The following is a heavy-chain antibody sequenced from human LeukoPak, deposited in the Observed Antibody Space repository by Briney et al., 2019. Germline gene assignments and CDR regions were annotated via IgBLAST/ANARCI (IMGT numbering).Heavy chain of an antibody. CDR1: GFTLNSYS. V-gene: IGHV3-21*01. J-gene: IGHJ3*02. CDR3: ARDPGGEDAFDI. Sequence: PGGSLRLSCTASGFTLNSYSMNWVRQAPGKGLEWVSSISSSSSYIYYADSVKGRFTISRDNAKNSLYLQMNSLRAEDTAVYYCARDPGGEDAFDIWGQGTMVTVSS. D-gene: IGHD3-16*01. CDR2: ISSSSSYI.